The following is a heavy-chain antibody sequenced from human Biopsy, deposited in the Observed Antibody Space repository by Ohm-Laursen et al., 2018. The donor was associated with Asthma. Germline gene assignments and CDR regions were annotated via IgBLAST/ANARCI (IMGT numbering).Heavy chain of an antibody. Sequence: SLRLSCTASGFTFSSYGMHWVRQAPGKGLEWVAVISYDGSNKYYADSVKGRFTISRNNSKHTLYLQMNSLRAEETAVYYCASQSSGPDFWSGYYYFDYGGQGTLVTVSA. J-gene: IGHJ4*02. CDR3: ASQSSGPDFWSGYYYFDY. D-gene: IGHD3-3*01. V-gene: IGHV3-30*03. CDR1: GFTFSSYG. CDR2: ISYDGSNK.